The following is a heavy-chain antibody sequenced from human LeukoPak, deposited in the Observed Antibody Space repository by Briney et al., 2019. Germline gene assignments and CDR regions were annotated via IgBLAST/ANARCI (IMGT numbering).Heavy chain of an antibody. J-gene: IGHJ4*02. V-gene: IGHV3-21*01. CDR1: GFTFSSYS. Sequence: GGSLRLSCAASGFTFSSYSMNWVRQAPGKGLEWVSSISSSSSYIYYADSVRGRFTISRDNAKNSLYLQMNSLRAEDTAVYYCARDPLGAVAGIDYWGQGTLVTVSS. CDR3: ARDPLGAVAGIDY. CDR2: ISSSSSYI. D-gene: IGHD6-19*01.